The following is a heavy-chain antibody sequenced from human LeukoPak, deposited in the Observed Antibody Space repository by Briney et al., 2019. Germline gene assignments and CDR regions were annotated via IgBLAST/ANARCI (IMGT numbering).Heavy chain of an antibody. CDR3: ARATDGRFLEWSRDYYYMDV. J-gene: IGHJ6*03. CDR2: INPNSGGT. V-gene: IGHV1-2*02. Sequence: ASVKVSCKASGYTFTGYYMHWVRQAPRQGLEWVGWINPNSGGTNSAQKFQGRVTMTRDSSISTAFMELSRLRSDDTAVYYCARATDGRFLEWSRDYYYMDVWGKGTTVTVSS. CDR1: GYTFTGYY. D-gene: IGHD3-3*01.